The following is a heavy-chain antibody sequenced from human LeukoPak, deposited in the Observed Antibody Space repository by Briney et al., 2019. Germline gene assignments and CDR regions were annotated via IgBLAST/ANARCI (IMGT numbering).Heavy chain of an antibody. V-gene: IGHV4-59*01. CDR2: IYYSGTT. D-gene: IGHD6-19*01. CDR3: GRVEAVAGTGVDAFDI. J-gene: IGHJ3*02. Sequence: SETLSLTCTVSGGSMSIYYWTWIRQPPGKGLECIGYIYYSGTTNYNPSLKSRVTISVDTSKNHFSLKLSSVTAADTAVYCCGRVEAVAGTGVDAFDIWGQGTMVTVSS. CDR1: GGSMSIYY.